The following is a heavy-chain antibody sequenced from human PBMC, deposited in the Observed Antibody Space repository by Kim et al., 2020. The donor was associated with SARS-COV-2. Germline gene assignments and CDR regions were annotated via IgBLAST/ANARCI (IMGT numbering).Heavy chain of an antibody. Sequence: ASVKVSCKASGYTFTRNSVHWVRQAPGQRLEWMGWINTGTGDATSPQTFQGRVTITRDTSASTAYMELSSLSSEDTAVYYCARGSGHSYDPWGQGTLVTVSS. D-gene: IGHD3-10*01. CDR1: GYTFTRNS. CDR2: INTGTGDA. CDR3: ARGSGHSYDP. V-gene: IGHV1-3*04. J-gene: IGHJ5*02.